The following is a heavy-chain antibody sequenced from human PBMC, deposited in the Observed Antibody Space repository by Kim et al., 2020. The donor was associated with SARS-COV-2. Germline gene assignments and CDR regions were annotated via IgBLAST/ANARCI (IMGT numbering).Heavy chain of an antibody. D-gene: IGHD1-26*01. CDR1: GYTFTSYA. J-gene: IGHJ6*02. V-gene: IGHV1-3*01. Sequence: ASVKVSCKASGYTFTSYAMHWVRQAPGQRLEWMGWINAGNGNTKYSQKFQGRVTITRDTSASTAYMELSSLRSEDTAVYYCAGEGVREQPLPQHYYYYYYGMGVWGQGTTVTVSS. CDR2: INAGNGNT. CDR3: AGEGVREQPLPQHYYYYYYGMGV.